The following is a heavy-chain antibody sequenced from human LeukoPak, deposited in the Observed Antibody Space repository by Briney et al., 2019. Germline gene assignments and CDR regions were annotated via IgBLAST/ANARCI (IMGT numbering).Heavy chain of an antibody. J-gene: IGHJ4*02. CDR2: IYSGGST. Sequence: PGGSLRLSCAASGLTVTSNYMSWVRQAPGKGLEWVSVIYSGGSTYYADSVKGRFTISRDNSKNTLYLQMNNLRAEDTAVYYCARVAFRSSSYISGIDYLGQGTLVTVSS. V-gene: IGHV3-53*01. D-gene: IGHD1-20*01. CDR1: GLTVTSNY. CDR3: ARVAFRSSSYISGIDY.